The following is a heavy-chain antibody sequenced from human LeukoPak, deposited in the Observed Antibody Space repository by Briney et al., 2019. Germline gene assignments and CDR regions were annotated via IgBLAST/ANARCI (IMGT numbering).Heavy chain of an antibody. D-gene: IGHD3-22*01. J-gene: IGHJ3*02. CDR1: GGSFSDYY. CDR2: ISHSGTT. V-gene: IGHV4-34*01. CDR3: ARVSKGSGYYYSDDAFDI. Sequence: SETLSLTCAVYGGSFSDYYWTWIRQPPGKGLEWIGEISHSGTTNYNPSLKSRVTISVDTSKNQFSLKLSSVTAADTAVYYCARVSKGSGYYYSDDAFDIWGQGTMVTVSS.